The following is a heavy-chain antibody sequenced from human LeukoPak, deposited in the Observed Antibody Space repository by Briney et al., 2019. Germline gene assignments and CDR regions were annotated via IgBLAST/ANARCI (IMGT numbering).Heavy chain of an antibody. Sequence: PGGSLRLSCAASGFTFSNYWMSWVRQAPGMGLEWVANIKQDGTEKYYVDSVKGRFTISRDNAKNSLYLQMNSLRAEDTAIYYCGPSSWDYWGQGTLVTVSS. CDR1: GFTFSNYW. CDR2: IKQDGTEK. CDR3: GPSSWDY. D-gene: IGHD6-19*01. V-gene: IGHV3-7*01. J-gene: IGHJ4*02.